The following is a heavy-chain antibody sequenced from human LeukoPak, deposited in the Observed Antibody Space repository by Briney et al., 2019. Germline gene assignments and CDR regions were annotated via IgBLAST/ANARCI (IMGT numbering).Heavy chain of an antibody. CDR2: INHSGYT. J-gene: IGHJ4*02. Sequence: PSETLSLTCAVSGVAFSNYYWSWVRQSPRQGLEWIGEINHSGYTNYNPSLKSRVTMSIDTSKNQFSLLLTSVTAADAGVYYCTRAVAGHPDWGQGTLDTVSS. D-gene: IGHD6-19*01. CDR1: GVAFSNYY. CDR3: TRAVAGHPD. V-gene: IGHV4-34*01.